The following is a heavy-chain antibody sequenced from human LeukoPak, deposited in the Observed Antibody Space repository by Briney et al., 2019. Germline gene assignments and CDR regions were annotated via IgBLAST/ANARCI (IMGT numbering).Heavy chain of an antibody. D-gene: IGHD2-2*02. CDR2: ISSSSSTI. J-gene: IGHJ4*02. CDR1: GFTFSSYS. V-gene: IGHV3-48*01. Sequence: PGGSLRLSCAASGFTFSSYSMNWVRQAPGKGLEWVSYISSSSSTIYYADSVKGRFTISRDNSKNTLYLQMNSLRAEDTAVYYCAKDEGFCSSTSCYKDYWGQGTLVTVSS. CDR3: AKDEGFCSSTSCYKDY.